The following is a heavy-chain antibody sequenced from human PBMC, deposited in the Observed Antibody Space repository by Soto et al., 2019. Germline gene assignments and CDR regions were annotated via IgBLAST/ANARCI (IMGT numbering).Heavy chain of an antibody. J-gene: IGHJ4*02. CDR1: GFTVSTYG. Sequence: QVQLVESGGGVVQPGRSLRLSCAVSGFTVSTYGMHWVRQAPGKGREWVAVISRDGGTKYYADSVKGRFTISRDNSRNTVFLEMTSPRGDDMAVYYCTGEVASGYWGQGTLVTVSS. CDR3: TGEVASGY. D-gene: IGHD2-8*02. V-gene: IGHV3-30*03. CDR2: ISRDGGTK.